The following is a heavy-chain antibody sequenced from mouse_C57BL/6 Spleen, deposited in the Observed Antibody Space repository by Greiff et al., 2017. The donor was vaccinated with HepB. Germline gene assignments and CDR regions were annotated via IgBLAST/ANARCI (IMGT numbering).Heavy chain of an antibody. J-gene: IGHJ1*03. CDR1: GFTFSDYY. CDR2: ISNGGGST. Sequence: EVKLMESGGGLVQPGGSLKLSCAASGFTFSDYYMYWVRQTPEKRLEWVAYISNGGGSTYYPDTVKGRFTISRDNAKNTLYLERSRLKSEDTAMYYCARQSYYYGSSYGPYWYFDVWGTGTTVTVSS. CDR3: ARQSYYYGSSYGPYWYFDV. V-gene: IGHV5-12*01. D-gene: IGHD1-1*01.